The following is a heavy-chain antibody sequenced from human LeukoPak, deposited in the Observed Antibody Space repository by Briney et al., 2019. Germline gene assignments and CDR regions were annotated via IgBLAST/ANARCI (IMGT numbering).Heavy chain of an antibody. D-gene: IGHD3-22*01. Sequence: SETLSLTCAVYGGSFSAYYWSRIRQSPGKGLEWVGEINHGGRSNYNPSLKSRVTISVDTSKNQFSLTLSSVTAADTAVYYCARGPLLDYDGGGYYYFDYWGQGTLVTVSS. CDR1: GGSFSAYY. CDR3: ARGPLLDYDGGGYYYFDY. J-gene: IGHJ4*02. V-gene: IGHV4-34*01. CDR2: INHGGRS.